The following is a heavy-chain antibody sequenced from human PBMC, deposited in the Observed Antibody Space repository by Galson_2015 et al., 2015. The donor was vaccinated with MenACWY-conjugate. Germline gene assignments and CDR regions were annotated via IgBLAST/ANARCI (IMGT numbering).Heavy chain of an antibody. CDR2: IDPHNSNT. D-gene: IGHD1-26*01. CDR3: ARHPPGGRGMDV. J-gene: IGHJ6*02. CDR1: GCSFTNYW. Sequence: QSGAEVTKPGESLPISCKGSGCSFTNYWIGWVRQMPGRGLEWMGLIDPHNSNTRYSPSFPGQVTISADESISTAFLQWSSLKASVTAMYYCARHPPGGRGMDVWGRGTTVTVSS. V-gene: IGHV5-51*01.